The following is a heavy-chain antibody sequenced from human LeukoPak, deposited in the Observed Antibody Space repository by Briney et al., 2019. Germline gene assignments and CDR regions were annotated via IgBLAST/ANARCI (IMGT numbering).Heavy chain of an antibody. D-gene: IGHD6-13*01. CDR3: ARDKPGIAAPDV. Sequence: PGGSLRLSCAASGITLDTYTINWVRQAPGKGLEWVSSIVTGTGKHYGDSVKGRFTISIDNAKNSLYLQMNSVRAEDTGVYYCARDKPGIAAPDVWGKGTTVTVSS. V-gene: IGHV3-21*01. CDR1: GITLDTYT. J-gene: IGHJ6*04. CDR2: IVTGTGK.